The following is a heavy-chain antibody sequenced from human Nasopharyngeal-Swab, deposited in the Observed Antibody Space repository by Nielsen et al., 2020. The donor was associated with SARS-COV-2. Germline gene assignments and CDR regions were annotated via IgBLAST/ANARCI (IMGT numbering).Heavy chain of an antibody. J-gene: IGHJ4*02. CDR2: IYYSGST. V-gene: IGHV4-39*01. Sequence: RQAQGKGLEWIGSIYYSGSTYYNPSLKSRVTISVDTSKNQFSLKLSSVTAADTAVYYCATPWELSAYWGQGTLVTVSS. CDR3: ATPWELSAY. D-gene: IGHD1-26*01.